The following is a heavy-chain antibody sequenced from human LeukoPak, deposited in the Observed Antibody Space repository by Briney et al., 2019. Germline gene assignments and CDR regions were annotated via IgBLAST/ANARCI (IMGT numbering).Heavy chain of an antibody. CDR1: GGSISSYY. CDR2: I. Sequence: MASETLSLTYTVSGGSISSYYWSWIRQPPGKGLEWIGYIYNPSLKSRVTISVDTSKNQVSLKLSSVTAADTAVYYCARANIKNYGSGSHSMDVWGKGTTVTISS. V-gene: IGHV4-59*12. J-gene: IGHJ6*04. CDR3: ARANIKNYGSGSHSMDV. D-gene: IGHD3-10*01.